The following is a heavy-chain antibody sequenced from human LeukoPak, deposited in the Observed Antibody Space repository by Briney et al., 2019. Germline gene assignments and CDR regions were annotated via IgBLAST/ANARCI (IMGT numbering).Heavy chain of an antibody. CDR1: GFTFSSYW. J-gene: IGHJ4*02. Sequence: GGSLRLSCAASGFTFSSYWTHWVRQAPGKGLEWVASINPDGIKRYSADSVKGRFTISRDNARNSLYLQMDSLRVEDTAFYYCARDLAFSRLDYWGQGVLVTVSS. CDR3: ARDLAFSRLDY. V-gene: IGHV3-7*01. CDR2: INPDGIKR. D-gene: IGHD2/OR15-2a*01.